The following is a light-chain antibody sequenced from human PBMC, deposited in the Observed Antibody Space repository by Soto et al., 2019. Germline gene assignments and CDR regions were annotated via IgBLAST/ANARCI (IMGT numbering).Light chain of an antibody. CDR3: SSYAVTNIFV. J-gene: IGLJ1*01. Sequence: QSVLTQPPSASGSPGQSVTISCTGTSSDVGGYNYVSWYQQHPGKAPKVIIYEVSKRPSGVPDRFSGSKSGSTASLTVSGLQAEDDADYYCSSYAVTNIFVFGTGTRVAGL. V-gene: IGLV2-8*01. CDR2: EVS. CDR1: SSDVGGYNY.